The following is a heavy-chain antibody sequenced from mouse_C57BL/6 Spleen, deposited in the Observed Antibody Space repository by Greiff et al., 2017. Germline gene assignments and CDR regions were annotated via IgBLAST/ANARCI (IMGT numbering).Heavy chain of an antibody. D-gene: IGHD2-3*01. CDR1: GYTFTSYW. J-gene: IGHJ4*01. CDR3: ARGDGYTPYYDMDY. V-gene: IGHV1-72*01. Sequence: VQLQQPGAELVKPGASVKLSCKASGYTFTSYWMHWVKQRPGRGLEWIGRIDPNSGGTKYNEKFKSKATLTVDKSSSTAYMQLSSLTSEASAVXDCARGDGYTPYYDMDYWGQGTSVTVSS. CDR2: IDPNSGGT.